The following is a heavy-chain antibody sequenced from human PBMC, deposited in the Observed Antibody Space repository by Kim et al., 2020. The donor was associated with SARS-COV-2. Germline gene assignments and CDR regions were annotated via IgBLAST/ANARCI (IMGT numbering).Heavy chain of an antibody. J-gene: IGHJ4*02. CDR1: GFTFSSYG. Sequence: GGSLRLSCAASGFTFSSYGMHWVRQAPGKGLEWVAVIWYDGSNKYYADSVKGRFTISRDNSKNTLYLQMNSLRAEDTAVYYCARNGIQDYSFRYYFDYWGQGTLVTVSS. D-gene: IGHD3-10*02. CDR3: ARNGIQDYSFRYYFDY. CDR2: IWYDGSNK. V-gene: IGHV3-33*01.